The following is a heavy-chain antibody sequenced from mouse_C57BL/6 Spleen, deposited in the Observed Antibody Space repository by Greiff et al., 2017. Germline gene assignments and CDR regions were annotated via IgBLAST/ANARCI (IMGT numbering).Heavy chain of an antibody. J-gene: IGHJ2*01. D-gene: IGHD1-1*02. CDR1: GFTFSSYG. CDR2: ISSGGSYT. Sequence: EVKLVESGGDLVKPGGSLKLSCAASGFTFSSYGMSWVRQTPDKRLEWVATISSGGSYTYYPDSVKGRFTISRDNAKNTLYLQMSSLKSEDTAMYYCARHSGYGFDYWGQGTTLTVSS. CDR3: ARHSGYGFDY. V-gene: IGHV5-6*01.